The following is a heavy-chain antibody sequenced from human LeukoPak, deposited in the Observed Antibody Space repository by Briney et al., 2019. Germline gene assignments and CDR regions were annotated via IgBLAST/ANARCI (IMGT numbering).Heavy chain of an antibody. CDR1: GYTFTGYY. Sequence: ASVKVSCKASGYTFTGYYMHWVRQAPGQGLEWMGWINPNSGDTSYAQKFQGRVTMTRDSSITTAYMELSRLRSDDTAVYYCARSISSAFFDFDYWGQGTLVTVSS. CDR2: INPNSGDT. V-gene: IGHV1-2*02. D-gene: IGHD6-13*01. J-gene: IGHJ4*02. CDR3: ARSISSAFFDFDY.